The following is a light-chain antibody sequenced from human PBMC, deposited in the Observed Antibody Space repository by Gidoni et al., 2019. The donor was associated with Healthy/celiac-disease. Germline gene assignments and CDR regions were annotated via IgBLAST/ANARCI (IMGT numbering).Light chain of an antibody. V-gene: IGKV1-33*01. CDR1: QDIRNY. J-gene: IGKJ4*01. CDR3: QQYDNLPPL. CDR2: DAS. Sequence: DIQMTQSPSSLSASVGDRVTITCQASQDIRNYLNWYQQKPGKAPKLLIYDASNLETGVPSRFSGSGSGTDFTFTISSLQPEDIATYYCQQYDNLPPLFGGXTKVEIK.